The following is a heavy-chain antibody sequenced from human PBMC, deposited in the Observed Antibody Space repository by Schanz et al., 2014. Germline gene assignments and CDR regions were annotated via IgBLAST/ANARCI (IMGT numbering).Heavy chain of an antibody. Sequence: VQLVESGGGLVQPGGSLRLSCAASGFTFTTYAMTWVRQAPGKGLEWVGVISSDGNQQYYVDSVRGRFTMSRDNSMNTVYLQMNSLRSDDAAVYYCAKDLYNYGIFDSWGQGTLVTVSS. CDR3: AKDLYNYGIFDS. CDR1: GFTFTTYA. V-gene: IGHV3-30*14. J-gene: IGHJ4*02. D-gene: IGHD3-16*01. CDR2: ISSDGNQQ.